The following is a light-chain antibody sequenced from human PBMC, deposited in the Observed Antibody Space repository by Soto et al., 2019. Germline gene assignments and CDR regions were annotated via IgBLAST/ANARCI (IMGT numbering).Light chain of an antibody. Sequence: EIVLTQSPATLSLSPGERATLSCRASQSVLSYLVWYQQKPGQAPRLLIYDASDRATGIPARFSGSGSGTNFTLTISSLEPEDFAVYYCQQRRSWPKTFGQGTKVEIK. CDR1: QSVLSY. J-gene: IGKJ1*01. CDR2: DAS. CDR3: QQRRSWPKT. V-gene: IGKV3-11*01.